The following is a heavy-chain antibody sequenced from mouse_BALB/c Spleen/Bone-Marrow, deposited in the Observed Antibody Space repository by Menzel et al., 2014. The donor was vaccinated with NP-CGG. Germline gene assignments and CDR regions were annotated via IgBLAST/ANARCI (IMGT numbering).Heavy chain of an antibody. J-gene: IGHJ3*01. CDR3: ATYYRYDRRFAY. Sequence: EVQLVESGAELVKPGASVKLSCTASGFNIXDTYMHWVKQRPEQGLEWIGRIDPANGNTKYDPKFQGKATVTADTSSNTAYLQLSSLTSEDTAVYYCATYYRYDRRFAYWGQGTLVTVSA. D-gene: IGHD2-14*01. CDR1: GFNIXDTY. V-gene: IGHV14-3*02. CDR2: IDPANGNT.